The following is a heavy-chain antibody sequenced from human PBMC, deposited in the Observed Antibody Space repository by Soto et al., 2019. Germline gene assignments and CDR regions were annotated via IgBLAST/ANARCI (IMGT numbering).Heavy chain of an antibody. J-gene: IGHJ5*02. V-gene: IGHV1-8*01. CDR3: ARERTRGFDP. CDR1: GYTFTSYD. Sequence: QVQLVQSGAEVKKPGASVKVSCKASGYTFTSYDINWVRQATGQGLEWMGWMNPNSGNTAYAQKFLGRVTMSINTFISTAYTELSSLRSEDTAVYYCARERTRGFDPWGQGTLVTVSS. CDR2: MNPNSGNT.